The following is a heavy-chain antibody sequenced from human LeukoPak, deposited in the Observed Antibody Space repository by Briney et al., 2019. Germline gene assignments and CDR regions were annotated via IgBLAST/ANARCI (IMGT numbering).Heavy chain of an antibody. V-gene: IGHV1-18*01. CDR2: ISAYNGNT. J-gene: IGHJ4*02. CDR1: GYTLTSYG. D-gene: IGHD2-2*01. Sequence: ASVKVSCKASGYTLTSYGISWVRQAPGQGLEWMGWISAYNGNTNYAQKLQGRVTMTTDTSTSTAYMELRSLRSDDTAVYYCARVVPAAMYSDYWGQGTLVTVSS. CDR3: ARVVPAAMYSDY.